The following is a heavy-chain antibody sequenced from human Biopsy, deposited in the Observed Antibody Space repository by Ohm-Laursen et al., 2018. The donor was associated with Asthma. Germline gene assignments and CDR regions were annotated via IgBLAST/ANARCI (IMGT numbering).Heavy chain of an antibody. Sequence: SLRLSCAASGFAFNNSSMTWDRQAPGKGLEWVSSISASGVRTFYADSVKGRFTVSRDSSRNTLYLQLSTLRVEDTAVYFCAKITTDRQKANNWFDPWGQGTLVTVSS. J-gene: IGHJ5*02. D-gene: IGHD3-22*01. CDR1: GFAFNNSS. CDR3: AKITTDRQKANNWFDP. CDR2: ISASGVRT. V-gene: IGHV3-23*01.